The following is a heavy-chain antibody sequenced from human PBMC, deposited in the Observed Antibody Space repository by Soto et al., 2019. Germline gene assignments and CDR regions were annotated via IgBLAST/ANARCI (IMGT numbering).Heavy chain of an antibody. CDR2: IYWDDGK. V-gene: IGHV2-5*02. J-gene: IGHJ6*02. CDR3: PHARPPYYYYGMDV. Sequence: SGPTLVNPTQTLTLTCTFSGFSLSTSGVGVGWIRQPPGKALEWLALIYWDDGKRYSPSLKSRLTITKDTSKNQVVLTMTNMKPVDTPTYSCPHARPPYYYYGMDVGGQGTRVPAPS. CDR1: GFSLSTSGVG.